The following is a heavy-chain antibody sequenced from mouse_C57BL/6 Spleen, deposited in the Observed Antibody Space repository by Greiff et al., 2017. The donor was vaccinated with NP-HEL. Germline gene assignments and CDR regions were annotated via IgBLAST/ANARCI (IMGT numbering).Heavy chain of an antibody. D-gene: IGHD1-1*01. CDR3: ARERRITPYAMDY. Sequence: VQLKQSGPVLVKPGPSVKISCKASGFTFTDYYMHWVKQSHGKSLEWIGLVYPYNGGTSYNQKFKGKATLTVDTSSSTAYMELNSLTSEDSAVYYCARERRITPYAMDYWGQGTSVTVSS. J-gene: IGHJ4*01. CDR2: VYPYNGGT. CDR1: GFTFTDYY. V-gene: IGHV1-36*01.